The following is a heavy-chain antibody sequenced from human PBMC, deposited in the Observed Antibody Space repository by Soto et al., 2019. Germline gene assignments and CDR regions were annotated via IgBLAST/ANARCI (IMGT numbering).Heavy chain of an antibody. D-gene: IGHD5-12*01. J-gene: IGHJ6*02. V-gene: IGHV3-30*04. CDR3: ARTSPDSGYDYDYYYGMDV. Sequence: GGSLRLSCAASGFTFSSYAMSWVRQTPGKGLVWVSVILYDGSYKYYSDSVKGRFTISRDNSKNTLYLQMNSLRAEDTAVYYCARTSPDSGYDYDYYYGMDVWGQGTTVTV. CDR1: GFTFSSYA. CDR2: ILYDGSYK.